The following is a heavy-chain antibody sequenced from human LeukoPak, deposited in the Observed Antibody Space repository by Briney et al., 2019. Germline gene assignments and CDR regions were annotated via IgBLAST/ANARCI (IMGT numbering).Heavy chain of an antibody. V-gene: IGHV4-59*01. CDR2: IYNSGST. CDR1: GDSISSYY. Sequence: PSETLSLTCTVSGDSISSYYWSWIRQPPGKGLEWIGYIYNSGSTKHNPSLKSRVTISIDTSKNQFSLKVNSVTAADTAVYYCARGGTSALEWFGPWGQGTLVTVSS. CDR3: ARGGTSALEWFGP. J-gene: IGHJ5*02. D-gene: IGHD3-3*01.